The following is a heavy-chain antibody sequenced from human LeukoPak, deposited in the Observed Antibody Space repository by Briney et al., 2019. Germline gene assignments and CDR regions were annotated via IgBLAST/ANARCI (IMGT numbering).Heavy chain of an antibody. V-gene: IGHV3-23*01. CDR3: AAKAREVVVITTIWLDP. CDR2: ISGSGGST. CDR1: GFNFSSYA. D-gene: IGHD3-22*01. J-gene: IGHJ5*02. Sequence: AGGSLRLSCAASGFNFSSYAMSWVRQAPGKGLEWVSAISGSGGSTYYADSVKGRFTISRDNSKNTLYLQMNSLRAEDTAVYYCAAKAREVVVITTIWLDPWGQGTLVTVSS.